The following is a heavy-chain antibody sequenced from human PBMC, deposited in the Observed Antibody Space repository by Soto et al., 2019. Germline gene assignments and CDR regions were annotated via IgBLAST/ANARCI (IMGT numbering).Heavy chain of an antibody. Sequence: GGSLRLSCAASGFTFSNYDMSWVRQAPGEGLEWVSSVSIRGASAFYTDSVKGRFTVSRDDSKNTLFLQMNILRAEDTAMYYCAKEIFEVAGRAFHIWGQGTMVTVSS. CDR3: AKEIFEVAGRAFHI. CDR1: GFTFSNYD. J-gene: IGHJ3*02. V-gene: IGHV3-23*01. CDR2: VSIRGASA. D-gene: IGHD3-3*01.